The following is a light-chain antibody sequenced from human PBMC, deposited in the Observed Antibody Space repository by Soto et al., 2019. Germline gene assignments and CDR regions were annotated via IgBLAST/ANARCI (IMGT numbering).Light chain of an antibody. CDR1: SSTVGGYNY. V-gene: IGLV2-14*01. Sequence: ARTSPPSVPVPPGRSIPIPATGTSSTVGGYNYVSWYQQHPGKAPKLMIYDVSNRPSGVSNHFSGSKSGNTASLTISGLQAEDEADYYCSSYTSSSTFYVFGNGTKVTVL. CDR3: SSYTSSSTFYV. CDR2: DVS. J-gene: IGLJ1*01.